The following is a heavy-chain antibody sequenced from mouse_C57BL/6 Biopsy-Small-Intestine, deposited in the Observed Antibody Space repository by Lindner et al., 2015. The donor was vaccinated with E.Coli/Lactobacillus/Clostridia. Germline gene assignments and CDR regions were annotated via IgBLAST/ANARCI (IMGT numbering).Heavy chain of an antibody. V-gene: IGHV2-9*01. CDR2: MGGGST. CDR3: AKRDDSPGFAS. D-gene: IGHD2-4*01. J-gene: IGHJ3*01. CDR1: GFRLNSNG. Sequence: VQLQESWTWPRWRPHRACPSLALSLGFRLNSNGVDWVRPASRKGSGVAGSNMGGGSTNYNSALMSRLSISKDNSKSQVFLKMNSLQTDDTAMYYCAKRDDSPGFASWGQGTLVTVSA.